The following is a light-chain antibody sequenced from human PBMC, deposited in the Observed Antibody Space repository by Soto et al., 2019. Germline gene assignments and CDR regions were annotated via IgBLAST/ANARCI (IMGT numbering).Light chain of an antibody. CDR1: QSLVSSDGNIY. CDR2: KVS. Sequence: DVVMAQSPLSLPVTLGQPASISCRSSQSLVSSDGNIYLNWFQQRPGQSPRRLIYKVSNRDSGVPDSFSGSGSGTDFTLKISSVDAEDVGVYYCMQGTHWPYTFGQGTKLEIK. CDR3: MQGTHWPYT. V-gene: IGKV2-30*01. J-gene: IGKJ2*01.